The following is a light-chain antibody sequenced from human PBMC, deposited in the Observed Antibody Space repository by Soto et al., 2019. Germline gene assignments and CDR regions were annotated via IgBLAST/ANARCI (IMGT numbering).Light chain of an antibody. J-gene: IGKJ1*01. CDR3: QQYHIWPSWT. CDR1: QSVSLS. Sequence: EIVLTQSPATLSVSLGDSATLSCRASQSVSLSLAWYQMRPGQPPRLLIYGASTRATDIPARFSGSGSGTDFTLTISSLQSEDFAVYFCQQYHIWPSWTFGQGTKGEL. CDR2: GAS. V-gene: IGKV3-15*01.